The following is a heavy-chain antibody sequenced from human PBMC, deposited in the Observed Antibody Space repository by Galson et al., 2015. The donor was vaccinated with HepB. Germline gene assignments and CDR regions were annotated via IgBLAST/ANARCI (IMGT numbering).Heavy chain of an antibody. D-gene: IGHD5-18*01. J-gene: IGHJ6*02. CDR1: GFTFSNYW. Sequence: SLRLSCAASGFTFSNYWMHWVRQAPGKGLVWVSRINSDGSSTSYADSVKGRFTISRDNAKNTLYLQMNSLRAEDTAVYYCAREGYSYGPGGTRYYYYGMDVWGQGTTVTVSS. V-gene: IGHV3-74*01. CDR2: INSDGSST. CDR3: AREGYSYGPGGTRYYYYGMDV.